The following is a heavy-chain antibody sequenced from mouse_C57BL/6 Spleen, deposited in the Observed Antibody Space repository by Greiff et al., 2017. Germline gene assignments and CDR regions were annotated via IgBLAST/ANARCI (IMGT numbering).Heavy chain of an antibody. V-gene: IGHV1-80*01. J-gene: IGHJ2*01. Sequence: QVQLQQSGAELVKPGASVKISCKASGYAFSSYWMNWVKQRPGKGLEWIGQIYPGDGDTNYNGKFKGKATLTADKSSSTAYMQLSSLTSEDSAVYFCAREAVVAPHLDYWGQGTTLTGSS. D-gene: IGHD1-1*01. CDR1: GYAFSSYW. CDR3: AREAVVAPHLDY. CDR2: IYPGDGDT.